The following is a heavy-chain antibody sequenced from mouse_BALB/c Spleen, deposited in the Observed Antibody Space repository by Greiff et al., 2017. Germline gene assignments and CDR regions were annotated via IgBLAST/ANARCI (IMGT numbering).Heavy chain of an antibody. CDR3: ASYYDYLYAMDY. CDR1: GFPLTSYG. CDR2: IWAGGST. V-gene: IGHV2-9*02. J-gene: IGHJ4*01. D-gene: IGHD2-4*01. Sequence: QVQLKQSGPGLVAPSQSLSITCTVSGFPLTSYGVHWVRQPPGKGLEWLGVIWAGGSTNYNSALMSRLSISKNNSKSQVFLKMNSLQTDDTAMYYCASYYDYLYAMDYWGQGTSVTVSS.